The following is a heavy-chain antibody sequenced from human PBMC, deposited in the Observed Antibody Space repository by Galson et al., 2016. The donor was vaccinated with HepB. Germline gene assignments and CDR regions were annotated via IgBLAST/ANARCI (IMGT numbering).Heavy chain of an antibody. J-gene: IGHJ4*02. V-gene: IGHV4-59*01. CDR1: GGSISSYY. CDR3: ARGVTGTPYFDF. Sequence: SETLSLTCNVSGGSISSYYWSWIRQSPGKGLECIGYIYKTGSTNYSPSLKSRVTISLDTSKNQFSLRLTSVTAADAAVYYCARGVTGTPYFDFWGQGTLVTVSS. D-gene: IGHD2-21*02. CDR2: IYKTGST.